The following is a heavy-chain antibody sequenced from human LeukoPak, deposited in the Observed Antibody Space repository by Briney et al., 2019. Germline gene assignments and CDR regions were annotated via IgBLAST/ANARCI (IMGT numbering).Heavy chain of an antibody. J-gene: IGHJ4*02. D-gene: IGHD3-9*01. Sequence: ASVKVSRKASGYTFTSYDINWVRQATGQGLEWMGWMNPNSGNTGYAQKFQGRVTMTRNTSISTAYMELSSLRSEDTAVYYCARARKPRAILTDPTLYYFDYWGQGTLVTVSS. CDR1: GYTFTSYD. CDR3: ARARKPRAILTDPTLYYFDY. CDR2: MNPNSGNT. V-gene: IGHV1-8*01.